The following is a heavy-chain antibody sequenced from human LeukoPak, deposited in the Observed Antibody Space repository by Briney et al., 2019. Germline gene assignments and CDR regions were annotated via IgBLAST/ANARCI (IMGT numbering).Heavy chain of an antibody. V-gene: IGHV4-61*02. CDR3: ARGYCSSASCYAYNWFDP. CDR2: IYTSGST. CDR1: GGSISSGSYY. D-gene: IGHD2-2*01. Sequence: SQTLSLTCIVSGGSISSGSYYWSWIRQPAGKGLEWIGRIYTSGSTNYNPSLKSRVTISVDTSKNQFSLKLSSVTAADTAVYYCARGYCSSASCYAYNWFDPWGQGTLVTVSS. J-gene: IGHJ5*02.